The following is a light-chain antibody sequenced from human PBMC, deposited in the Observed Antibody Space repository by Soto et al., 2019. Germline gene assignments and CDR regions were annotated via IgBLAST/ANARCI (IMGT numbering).Light chain of an antibody. V-gene: IGKV4-1*01. CDR3: QQYYSTPRT. CDR1: QNVLFNSNNKNY. CDR2: WAS. Sequence: DIVMTQSPDSLAVSLGERATINCKSSQNVLFNSNNKNYLAWYQQKPGQPPKLLMFWASTRESGVPDRFSGSGSGTDFTLTISSLQAEDVAFYFCQQYYSTPRTFGQGTKV. J-gene: IGKJ1*01.